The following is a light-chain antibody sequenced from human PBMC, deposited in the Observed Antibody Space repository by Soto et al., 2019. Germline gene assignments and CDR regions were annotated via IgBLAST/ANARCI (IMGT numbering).Light chain of an antibody. V-gene: IGKV3D-15*01. J-gene: IGKJ4*01. CDR1: QDVSSK. CDR3: QHHSRWPLT. CDR2: DAS. Sequence: EMVVTQSPATLSVSPGERVTLSCRTSQDVSSKLAWYQQKPGQPPSLLIYDASTRATGTPARFSGSGSGTEFTLAVSSLQSEDYALYFCQHHSRWPLTFGGGTKVEIK.